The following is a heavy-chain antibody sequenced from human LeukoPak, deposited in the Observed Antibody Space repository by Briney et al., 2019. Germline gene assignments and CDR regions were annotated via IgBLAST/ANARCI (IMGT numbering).Heavy chain of an antibody. D-gene: IGHD2-21*02. Sequence: GASVKVSCKASGYTFTSYGISWVRQAPGQGLEWMGWISAYSGNTNYAQKFQGRVTMTTDTSTNTSYMELRSLRSDDTAVYYCARYGDLRFDYWGQGTLVTVSS. V-gene: IGHV1-18*01. J-gene: IGHJ4*02. CDR2: ISAYSGNT. CDR1: GYTFTSYG. CDR3: ARYGDLRFDY.